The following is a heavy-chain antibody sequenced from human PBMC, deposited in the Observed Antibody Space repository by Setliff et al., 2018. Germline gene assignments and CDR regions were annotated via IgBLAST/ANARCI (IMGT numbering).Heavy chain of an antibody. D-gene: IGHD6-13*01. Sequence: SETLSLTCTVSGGPFSGASIWSWIRQPPGKGLEWIASMYYSGKTFYNPSLESRAYIFVDTSKNQLSLRLTSVTAADTGLYYCAKHLGAQRIADPGALVSWGQGAQVTVSS. CDR1: GGPFSGAS. CDR2: MYYSGKT. J-gene: IGHJ4*02. V-gene: IGHV4-59*08. CDR3: AKHLGAQRIADPGALVS.